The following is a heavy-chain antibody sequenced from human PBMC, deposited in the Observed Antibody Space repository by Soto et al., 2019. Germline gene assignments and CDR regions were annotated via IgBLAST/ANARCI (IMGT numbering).Heavy chain of an antibody. J-gene: IGHJ4*02. CDR3: AKDDAYCGGDCYSSRLPWVFDY. CDR2: ISGSGGST. CDR1: GFTFSSYA. Sequence: GSLILSCAASGFTFSSYAMSWVRQAPGKGLEWVSAISGSGGSTYYADSVKGRFTISRDNSKNTLYLQMNSLRAEDTAVYYCAKDDAYCGGDCYSSRLPWVFDYWGQGTLVTVSS. V-gene: IGHV3-23*01. D-gene: IGHD2-21*02.